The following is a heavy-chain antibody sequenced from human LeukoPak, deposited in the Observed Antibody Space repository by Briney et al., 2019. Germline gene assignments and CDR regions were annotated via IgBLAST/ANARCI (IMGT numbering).Heavy chain of an antibody. V-gene: IGHV4-34*01. Sequence: SETLSLTCEVYGGSLSGYYWSWIRQPPGKGLEWIGEIHHSGSTTYNPSLKSRATISVDTSKNQFSLNLRSVTAADTAVYYCARTVGEYCSSITCSGTKYYFDYWGQGTLVTVSS. D-gene: IGHD2-2*01. CDR2: IHHSGST. CDR3: ARTVGEYCSSITCSGTKYYFDY. CDR1: GGSLSGYY. J-gene: IGHJ4*02.